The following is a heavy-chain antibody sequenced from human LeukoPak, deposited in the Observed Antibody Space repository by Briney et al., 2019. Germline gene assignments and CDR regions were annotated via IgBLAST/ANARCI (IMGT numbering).Heavy chain of an antibody. CDR2: IYSGGST. CDR1: GFTVSSNY. Sequence: GGSLRLSCAASGFTVSSNYMSWVRQAPGKGLEWVSVIYSGGSTYYADSVKGRFTISRDNSKNTLYLQMNSLRAEDTAVYYCAKDGYYYDSSGYWDYYFDYWGQGTLVTVSS. J-gene: IGHJ4*02. D-gene: IGHD3-22*01. V-gene: IGHV3-53*01. CDR3: AKDGYYYDSSGYWDYYFDY.